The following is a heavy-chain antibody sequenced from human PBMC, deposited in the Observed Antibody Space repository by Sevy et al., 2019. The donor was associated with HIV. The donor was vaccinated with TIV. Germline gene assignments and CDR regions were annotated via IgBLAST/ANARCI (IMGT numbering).Heavy chain of an antibody. CDR2: INPSGVSA. Sequence: ASVKVSCKASGYTFTSNYIHWVRQAPGQGLEWMGIINPSGVSASYAQKFQGRVTVTRDTSTSTVYMELSSLRSEDTAVYYCARDRAAAGKKYYYYGMDVWGQGTTVTVSS. D-gene: IGHD6-13*01. CDR3: ARDRAAAGKKYYYYGMDV. CDR1: GYTFTSNY. J-gene: IGHJ6*02. V-gene: IGHV1-46*01.